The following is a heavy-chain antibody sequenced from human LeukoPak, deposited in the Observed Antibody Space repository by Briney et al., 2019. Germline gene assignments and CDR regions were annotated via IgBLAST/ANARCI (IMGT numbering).Heavy chain of an antibody. CDR3: AGVGGYYDFWSGYYGLDY. D-gene: IGHD3-3*01. CDR1: GGSISSYY. CDR2: IYYSGST. J-gene: IGHJ4*02. Sequence: KSSETLSLTCTVSGGSISSYYWSWIRQPPGKGLEWIGYIYYSGSTNYNPSLKSRVTISVDTSKNQFSLKLSSVTAADTAVYYCAGVGGYYDFWSGYYGLDYWGQGTLVTVSS. V-gene: IGHV4-59*01.